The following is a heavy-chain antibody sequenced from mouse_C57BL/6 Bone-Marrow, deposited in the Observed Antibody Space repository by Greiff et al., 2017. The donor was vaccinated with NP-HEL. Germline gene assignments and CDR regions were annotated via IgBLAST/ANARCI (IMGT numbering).Heavy chain of an antibody. Sequence: DVMLVESGGGLEQPGGSLKLSCAASRFTFSDYYMYWVRQTPEKRLEWVAYISNGGGSTYYPDTVKGRFTISRDNAKNTLYLQMSRLKSEDTAMYYCARHEAYWGQGTLVTVSA. V-gene: IGHV5-12*01. CDR3: ARHEAY. J-gene: IGHJ3*01. CDR2: ISNGGGST. CDR1: RFTFSDYY.